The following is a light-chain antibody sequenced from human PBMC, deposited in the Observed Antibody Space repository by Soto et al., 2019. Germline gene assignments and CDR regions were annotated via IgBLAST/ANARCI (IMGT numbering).Light chain of an antibody. CDR3: STWDDSLNSWV. V-gene: IGLV1-44*01. J-gene: IGLJ3*02. Sequence: QSVLTQPPSTSGTPGQSVTISCSGSTSNIGSNTVNWYQHLTGTAPKLLIHSDNQRPSGVPDRFSGSKSGASASLAISGLQSEAEADYYCSTWDDSLNSWVFGGGTKVTVL. CDR2: SDN. CDR1: TSNIGSNT.